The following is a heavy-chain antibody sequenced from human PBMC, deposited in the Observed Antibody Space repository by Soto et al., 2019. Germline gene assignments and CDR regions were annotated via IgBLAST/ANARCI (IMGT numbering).Heavy chain of an antibody. V-gene: IGHV1-69*06. CDR2: IIPIFGTA. CDR1: GGTFSSYA. CDR3: ATAAARPNYYYYHGIDA. J-gene: IGHJ6*02. Sequence: SVKVSCKASGGTFSSYAISWVRQAPGQGLEWMGGIIPIFGTANYAQKFQGRVTITADKSTSTAYMELSSLRSEDTAVYYCATAAARPNYYYYHGIDACPQGPTVTVSS. D-gene: IGHD6-6*01.